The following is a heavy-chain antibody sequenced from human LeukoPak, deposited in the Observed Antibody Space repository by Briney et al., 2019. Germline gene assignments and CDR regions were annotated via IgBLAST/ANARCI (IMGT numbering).Heavy chain of an antibody. CDR1: GYTFTDYY. J-gene: IGHJ5*02. D-gene: IGHD3-3*01. CDR2: INPTSGDT. Sequence: ASVKVSCKASGYTFTDYYMHWVRQAPGQGLEWMGRINPTSGDTNYAQKFQGRVTMTRDTSISTAYMELRSLRSDDTAVYYCARVFSGDYDFWSGPNNWFDPWGQGTLVTVSS. V-gene: IGHV1-2*06. CDR3: ARVFSGDYDFWSGPNNWFDP.